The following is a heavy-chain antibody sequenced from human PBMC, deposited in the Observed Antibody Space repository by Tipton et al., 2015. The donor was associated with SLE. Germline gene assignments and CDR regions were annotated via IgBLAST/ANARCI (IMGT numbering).Heavy chain of an antibody. D-gene: IGHD3-3*01. Sequence: QLVQSGAEVKKPGESLKISCQGSGYSFTNYWIAWVRQMPGKGLEWMGMIYPSDSDTTYSPSFQGQVTISVDKSFTTAYLQWSSLKASDTAMYHCARRDSIFGVVIFDYWGQGTLVTVSS. CDR1: GYSFTNYW. V-gene: IGHV5-51*03. J-gene: IGHJ4*02. CDR2: IYPSDSDT. CDR3: ARRDSIFGVVIFDY.